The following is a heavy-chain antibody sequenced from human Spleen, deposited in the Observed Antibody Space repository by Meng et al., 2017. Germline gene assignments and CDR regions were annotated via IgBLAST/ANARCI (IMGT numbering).Heavy chain of an antibody. Sequence: GESLKISCAASGFTFSSYSMNWVRQAPGKGLEWVSSISSSSSYIYYADSVKGRFTISRDNAKNSLYLQMNSLRAEDTAVYYCAKEIVLRYFDWRSVNYYYGMDVWSQGTTVTVSS. D-gene: IGHD3-9*01. J-gene: IGHJ6*02. V-gene: IGHV3-21*04. CDR1: GFTFSSYS. CDR3: AKEIVLRYFDWRSVNYYYGMDV. CDR2: ISSSSSYI.